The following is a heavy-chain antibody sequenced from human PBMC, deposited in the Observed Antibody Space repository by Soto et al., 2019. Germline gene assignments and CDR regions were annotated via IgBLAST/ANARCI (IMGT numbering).Heavy chain of an antibody. CDR1: GGSVSSGSYY. CDR3: AREIRGSYYIGALPSARGMDV. CDR2: IYYSGST. J-gene: IGHJ6*02. V-gene: IGHV4-61*01. D-gene: IGHD3-10*01. Sequence: SETLSLTCTVSGGSVSSGSYYWSWIRQPPGKGLEWIGYIYYSGSTNYNPSLKSRVTISVDTSKNQFSLKLSSVTAADTAVYYCAREIRGSYYIGALPSARGMDVWGQGTTVTVSS.